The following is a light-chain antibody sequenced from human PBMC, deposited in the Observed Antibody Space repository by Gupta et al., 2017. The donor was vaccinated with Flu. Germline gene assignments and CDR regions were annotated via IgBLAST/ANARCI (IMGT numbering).Light chain of an antibody. CDR2: DAS. V-gene: IGKV3-15*01. CDR1: QSVSSN. J-gene: IGKJ4*01. CDR3: QQDNNWPPFT. Sequence: SPGERATLSCRASQSVSSNLAWYQQKPGQAPRLLIYDASTSATGIPARFSGSGSGTEFTLTISSLQSEDFAIYYCQQDNNWPPFTFGGGTKVETK.